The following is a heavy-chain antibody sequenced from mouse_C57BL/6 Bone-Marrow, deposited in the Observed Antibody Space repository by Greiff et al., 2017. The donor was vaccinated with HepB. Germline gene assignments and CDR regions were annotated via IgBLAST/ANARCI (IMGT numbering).Heavy chain of an antibody. Sequence: EVQLQESGGGLVQPGGSLKLSCAASGIDFSRYWMSWVRRAPGKGLEWIGEINPDSSTINYAPSLKDKFIISRDNAKNTLYLQMSKVRSEDTALYYCARPGYYGSSSYAMDYWGQGTSVTVSS. J-gene: IGHJ4*01. D-gene: IGHD1-1*01. V-gene: IGHV4-1*01. CDR1: GIDFSRYW. CDR2: INPDSSTI. CDR3: ARPGYYGSSSYAMDY.